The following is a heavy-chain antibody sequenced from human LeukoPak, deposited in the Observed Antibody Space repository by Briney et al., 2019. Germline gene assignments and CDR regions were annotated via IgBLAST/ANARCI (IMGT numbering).Heavy chain of an antibody. CDR3: ATIPYGSGIIDY. V-gene: IGHV1-2*02. J-gene: IGHJ4*02. Sequence: SVNVSCRASAYSFTDYYMRWVRQAPGQWLECMGWINPNSGGTNYAQKFQGRVTMTRDTSISTAYMEVSSLRSDDTAVYYCATIPYGSGIIDYWGQGTLVTVSS. CDR1: AYSFTDYY. D-gene: IGHD3-10*01. CDR2: INPNSGGT.